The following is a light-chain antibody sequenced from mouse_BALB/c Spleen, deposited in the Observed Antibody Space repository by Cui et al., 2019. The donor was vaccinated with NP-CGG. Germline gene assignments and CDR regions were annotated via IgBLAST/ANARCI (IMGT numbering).Light chain of an antibody. CDR3: ALWYSNHWV. V-gene: IGLV1*01. J-gene: IGLJ1*01. Sequence: QAVVSHESALTTSPGETVTLTCRSSTGAVTTSNYANWVQEKPHHLFTGLIGGTNNRAPGVPARFSGSLIGDKAALTITGAQTEDEAIYFCALWYSNHWVFGGGTKLTVL. CDR2: GTN. CDR1: TGAVTTSNY.